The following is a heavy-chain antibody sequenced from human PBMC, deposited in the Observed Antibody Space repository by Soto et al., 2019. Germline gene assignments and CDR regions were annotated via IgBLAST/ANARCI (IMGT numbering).Heavy chain of an antibody. J-gene: IGHJ6*02. CDR3: AKDRRVAARYHCYYGMDL. V-gene: IGHV3-30*18. CDR2: ISYDGSNK. D-gene: IGHD6-6*01. CDR1: GFTFSSYG. Sequence: GGSLRLSCAASGFTFSSYGMHWVRQAPGKGLEWVAVISYDGSNKYYADSVKGRFTISRDNSKNTLYLQMNSLRAEDTAVYYCAKDRRVAARYHCYYGMDLWGQGNTVTVSS.